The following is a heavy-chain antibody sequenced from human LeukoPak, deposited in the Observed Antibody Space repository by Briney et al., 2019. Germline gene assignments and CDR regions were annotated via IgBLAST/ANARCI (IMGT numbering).Heavy chain of an antibody. D-gene: IGHD3/OR15-3a*01. J-gene: IGHJ4*02. CDR2: IWYDGSDK. V-gene: IGHV3-33*01. Sequence: PGGSLRLSCAASGFTFSNYGMHWVRQAPGKGLEWVAVIWYDGSDKYHADSVKGRFTISRDNSKNTLYLQMNSLRAEDTAVYFCSSGPNFDYWGQGTLVTVSS. CDR1: GFTFSNYG. CDR3: SSGPNFDY.